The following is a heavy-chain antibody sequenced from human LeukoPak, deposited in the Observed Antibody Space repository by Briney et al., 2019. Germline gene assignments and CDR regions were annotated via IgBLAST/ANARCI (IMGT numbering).Heavy chain of an antibody. V-gene: IGHV1-46*01. J-gene: IGHJ1*01. D-gene: IGHD6-19*01. CDR1: GYTFTSYY. Sequence: ASVKVSCKASGYTFTSYYMHWVRQAPGQGLEWMGIIDPSGGSTSYAQKFQGRVTMTRDTSTSTVYMELSSLRSEDTAVYYCARERKVAGTSECFQHWGQGTLVTVSS. CDR3: ARERKVAGTSECFQH. CDR2: IDPSGGST.